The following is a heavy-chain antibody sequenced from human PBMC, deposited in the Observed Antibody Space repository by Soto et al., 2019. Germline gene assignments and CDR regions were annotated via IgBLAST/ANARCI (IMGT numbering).Heavy chain of an antibody. Sequence: QVQLVQSGAEVKKPGASVQLYCKASGYTLTSYYIHWVRQAPGQGLEWMGIIDPIGRTTNYAQKFQDRVTMTRDTSTNTVYMQLSGLRFEDTAMYYCATNVGSTAGPDFDYWGQGTLVTVSS. CDR2: IDPIGRTT. V-gene: IGHV1-46*01. J-gene: IGHJ4*02. CDR3: ATNVGSTAGPDFDY. CDR1: GYTLTSYY. D-gene: IGHD1-26*01.